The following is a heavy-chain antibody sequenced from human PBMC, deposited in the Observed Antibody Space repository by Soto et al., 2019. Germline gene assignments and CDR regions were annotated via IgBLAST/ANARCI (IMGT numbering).Heavy chain of an antibody. CDR1: GGTFSSYA. Sequence: QVQLVQSGAEVKKPGSSVKVSCKASGGTFSSYAITWVRQAPGQGLEWMGGIIPIFGTANYAQKFQGRVTITAYESTSTADMELSRQRSEDTAVYYCARDRGPSSGYYPYWFDPWGQGTLVTVSS. CDR2: IIPIFGTA. D-gene: IGHD3-22*01. J-gene: IGHJ5*02. CDR3: ARDRGPSSGYYPYWFDP. V-gene: IGHV1-69*12.